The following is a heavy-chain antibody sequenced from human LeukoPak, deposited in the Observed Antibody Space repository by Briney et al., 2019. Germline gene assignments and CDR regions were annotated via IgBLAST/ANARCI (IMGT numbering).Heavy chain of an antibody. J-gene: IGHJ4*02. D-gene: IGHD6-19*01. CDR2: IRSKRYGGET. CDR1: GFTFGDYA. V-gene: IGHV3-49*04. CDR3: TRDILSGWYYFDF. Sequence: GGSLRLSCTASGFTFGDYAMSWVRQAPGKGLEWVGFIRSKRYGGETEYAASVKGRFTISRDDSKSVAYLHMNSLKTEDTAVYYCTRDILSGWYYFDFWGQGTVVTVSS.